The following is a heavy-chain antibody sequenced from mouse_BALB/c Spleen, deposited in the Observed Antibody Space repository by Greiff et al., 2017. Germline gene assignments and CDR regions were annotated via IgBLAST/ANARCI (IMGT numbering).Heavy chain of an antibody. CDR3: ARGGITTVASYYAMDY. CDR2: ISSGGST. V-gene: IGHV5-6-5*01. Sequence: EVMLVESGGGLVKPGGSLKLSCAASGFTFSSYAMSWIRQTPEKRLEWVASISSGGSTYYPDSVKGRFTISRDNARNILYLQMSSLRSEDTAMYYCARGGITTVASYYAMDYWGQGTSVTVSS. J-gene: IGHJ4*01. CDR1: GFTFSSYA. D-gene: IGHD1-1*01.